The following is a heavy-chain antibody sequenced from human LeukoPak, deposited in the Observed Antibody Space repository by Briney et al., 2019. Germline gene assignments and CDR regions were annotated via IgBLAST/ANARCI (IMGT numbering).Heavy chain of an antibody. Sequence: LRASVKVSCKASGYTFTAYAMHWVRQAPGQSLEWMGWINAGNGNTKYSQWFQDRVTITWDTSATTAYMELSSLRSEDTAVYYCARNLVGKTDFDYWGQGTLVTVSS. J-gene: IGHJ4*02. CDR1: GYTFTAYA. D-gene: IGHD6-19*01. CDR2: INAGNGNT. V-gene: IGHV1-3*01. CDR3: ARNLVGKTDFDY.